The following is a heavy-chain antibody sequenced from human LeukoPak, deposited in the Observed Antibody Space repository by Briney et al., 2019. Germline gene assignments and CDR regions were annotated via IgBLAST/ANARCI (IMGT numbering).Heavy chain of an antibody. CDR2: IYYSGST. CDR1: GGSISSYY. CDR3: ARAVGWFGALDY. D-gene: IGHD3-10*01. Sequence: SETLSLTCTVSGGSISSYYWSWIRQPPGKGLEWIGYIYYSGSTNYNPSLKSRVTISVDTSKNQFSLTLSSVTAADTAVYYCARAVGWFGALDYWGQGTLVTVSS. V-gene: IGHV4-59*01. J-gene: IGHJ4*02.